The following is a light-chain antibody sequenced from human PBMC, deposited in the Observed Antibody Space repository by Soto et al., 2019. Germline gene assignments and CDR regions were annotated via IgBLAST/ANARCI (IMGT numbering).Light chain of an antibody. Sequence: QSALTQRACVSGSPGQSITISCTGTSSDVGGYNYVSWYQQLPGKAPKLMIYDVSNRPSGVSNRFSGSKSGNTASLTISGLQAEDEADYYCSSYTSSSPFVFGTGTKLTVL. V-gene: IGLV2-14*01. CDR3: SSYTSSSPFV. CDR2: DVS. J-gene: IGLJ1*01. CDR1: SSDVGGYNY.